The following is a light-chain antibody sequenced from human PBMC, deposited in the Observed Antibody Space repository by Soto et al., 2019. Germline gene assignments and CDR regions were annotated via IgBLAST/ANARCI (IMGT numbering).Light chain of an antibody. CDR3: QSYDSTLV. V-gene: IGLV1-40*01. CDR2: GNS. Sequence: QAVVTQPPSVSRAPGQRVTISCTGSSSNIGAGYDVHWYQQLPGTAPKLLIYGNSNRPSGVPDRFSGSKSGTSASLAITGLQAEDEADYYCQSYDSTLVFGGGTKLTVL. J-gene: IGLJ2*01. CDR1: SSNIGAGYD.